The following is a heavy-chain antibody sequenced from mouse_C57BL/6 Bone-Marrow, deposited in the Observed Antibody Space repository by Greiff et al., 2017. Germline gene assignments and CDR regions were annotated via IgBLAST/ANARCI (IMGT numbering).Heavy chain of an antibody. Sequence: QVQLKQSGAELARPGASVKLSCKASGYTFTSYGISWVKQRTGQGLEWIGEIYPRSGNTSYNENFKGKATLTADKSSSTAYMELRSLTAEDSAVYVCARRSPPWLAYWGQGTLVTVSA. CDR1: GYTFTSYG. J-gene: IGHJ3*01. V-gene: IGHV1-81*01. CDR3: ARRSPPWLAY. CDR2: IYPRSGNT. D-gene: IGHD1-1*01.